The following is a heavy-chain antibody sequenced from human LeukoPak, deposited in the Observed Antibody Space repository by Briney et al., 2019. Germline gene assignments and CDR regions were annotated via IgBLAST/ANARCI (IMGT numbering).Heavy chain of an antibody. CDR3: ARERDEGFDY. Sequence: GGSLRLSCAASGFTFSSHSMNWVCQAPGKGLEWVSSFGTRSSSIYYADSVKGRFTISRDNARNSLYLQMNSLKAEDTAVYYCARERDEGFDYWGQGTLVTVSS. V-gene: IGHV3-21*01. CDR1: GFTFSSHS. J-gene: IGHJ4*02. D-gene: IGHD5-24*01. CDR2: FGTRSSSI.